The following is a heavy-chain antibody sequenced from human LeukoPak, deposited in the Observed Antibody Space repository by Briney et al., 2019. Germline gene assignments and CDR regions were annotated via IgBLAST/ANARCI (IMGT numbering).Heavy chain of an antibody. CDR1: GFTFSSYA. J-gene: IGHJ4*02. V-gene: IGHV3-23*01. Sequence: GGSLRLSCAASGFTFSSYAMNWVRQAPGKGLEWVSAISGSGGNTYYADPVKGRFTISRDNSKNTLYLQMNSLRVEDTAVYYCAKGVYGSRTTSFADYWGQGTLVAVSS. CDR2: ISGSGGNT. D-gene: IGHD3-10*01. CDR3: AKGVYGSRTTSFADY.